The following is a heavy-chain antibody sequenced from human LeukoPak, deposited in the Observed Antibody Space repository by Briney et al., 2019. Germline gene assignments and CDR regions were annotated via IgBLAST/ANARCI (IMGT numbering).Heavy chain of an antibody. V-gene: IGHV1-18*01. D-gene: IGHD3-10*01. J-gene: IGHJ4*02. CDR1: GYTFTSYG. CDR3: AREGGYYGSGSYYSKVSRGLPIDY. Sequence: ASVKVSCKASGYTFTSYGISWVRQAPGQGLEWMGWISAYNGNTNYAQKLQGRVTMTTDTSTSTAYMELRSLRSDDTAVYYCAREGGYYGSGSYYSKVSRGLPIDYWGQGTLVTVSS. CDR2: ISAYNGNT.